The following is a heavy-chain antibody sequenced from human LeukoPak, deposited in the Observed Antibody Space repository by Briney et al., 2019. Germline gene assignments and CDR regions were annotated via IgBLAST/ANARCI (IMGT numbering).Heavy chain of an antibody. J-gene: IGHJ4*02. CDR1: GGSFSGYY. D-gene: IGHD5-18*01. CDR3: ASIYTAMVSFDY. Sequence: SETLSLTCAVYGGSFSGYYWSWIRQPPGKGLEWIGSIYYSGNTYYNPSLKSRVTIFVDTSKNQFSLKLSSVTAADTAVYYCASIYTAMVSFDYWGQGTLVTVSS. CDR2: IYYSGNT. V-gene: IGHV4-34*01.